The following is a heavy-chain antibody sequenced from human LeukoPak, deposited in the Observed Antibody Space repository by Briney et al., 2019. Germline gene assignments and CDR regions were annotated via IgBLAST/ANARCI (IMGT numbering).Heavy chain of an antibody. CDR1: GGSISSGSYY. Sequence: PSETLSLTCTVSGGSISSGSYYWSWIRQPAGKGLEWIGRIYTSGSTNYNPSLKSRVTISVDTSKNQFSLKLSSMTAADTAVYYCARDRRGGSSDYWGQRTLVTVSS. CDR3: ARDRRGGSSDY. CDR2: IYTSGST. J-gene: IGHJ4*02. V-gene: IGHV4-61*02. D-gene: IGHD6-6*01.